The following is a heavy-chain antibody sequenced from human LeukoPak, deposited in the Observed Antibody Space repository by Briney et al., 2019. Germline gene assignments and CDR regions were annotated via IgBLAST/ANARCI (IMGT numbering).Heavy chain of an antibody. D-gene: IGHD3-10*01. J-gene: IGHJ4*02. V-gene: IGHV3-48*03. CDR2: VSSIGAGI. CDR1: GFTFSSYE. CDR3: VRVHPGSGSQYLDY. Sequence: GGSLRLSCAASGFTFSSYEMNWVRQAPGKGLEWVSCVSSIGAGIYSAHSVNGPCPISKDKAKNSLYLQTNSLQADDTALYYCVRVHPGSGSQYLDYWGEATLDADSS.